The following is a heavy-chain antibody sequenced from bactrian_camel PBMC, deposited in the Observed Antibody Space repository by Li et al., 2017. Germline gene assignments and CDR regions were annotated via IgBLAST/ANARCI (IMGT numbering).Heavy chain of an antibody. V-gene: IGHV3S53*01. CDR2: IDTRGYT. D-gene: IGHD1*01. CDR1: ASSHC. Sequence: HVQLVESGGGSVQPGGSLRLSCVASASSHCMAWFRQPPGKEREGVANIDTRGYTRYARSVKGRFTISRGSADNTLVLEMTSLTPEDSATYYCAADGDRYQCYWQSVTKYKILAQGTQVTVS. J-gene: IGHJ4*01.